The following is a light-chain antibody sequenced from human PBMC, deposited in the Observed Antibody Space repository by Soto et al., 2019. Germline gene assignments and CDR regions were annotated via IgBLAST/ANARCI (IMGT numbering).Light chain of an antibody. V-gene: IGKV1-5*03. CDR1: QSISSW. Sequence: DIEMTQSPSTLSASVGDRVTITWRASQSISSWLAWYQKKPGKAPKLLIYKASTLKSGVPSRLRGSGYGTELTITISSLQPDDFATYYCQHYNSYSEAFGQGTKVDIK. CDR3: QHYNSYSEA. J-gene: IGKJ1*01. CDR2: KAS.